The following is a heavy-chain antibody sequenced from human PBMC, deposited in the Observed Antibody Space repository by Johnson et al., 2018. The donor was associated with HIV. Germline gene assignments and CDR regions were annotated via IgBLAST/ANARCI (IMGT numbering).Heavy chain of an antibody. CDR1: GFTFSDYY. CDR3: TNPDTAMATGAFDI. J-gene: IGHJ3*02. CDR2: IKRKTDGGTT. V-gene: IGHV3-15*01. Sequence: VQLVESGGGLVKPGGSLRLSCAASGFTFSDYYMNWVRQAPGKGLEWVGRIKRKTDGGTTDYAAPVKGRFTISRDDSKNTLYLQMNSLKTEDTAVYYCTNPDTAMATGAFDIWGQGTVVTVS. D-gene: IGHD5-18*01.